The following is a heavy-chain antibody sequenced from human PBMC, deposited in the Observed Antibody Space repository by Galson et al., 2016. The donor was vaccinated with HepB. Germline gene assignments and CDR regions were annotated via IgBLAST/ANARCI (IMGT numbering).Heavy chain of an antibody. D-gene: IGHD2-2*01. Sequence: CAISGDSVSSNDAIWNWIRQSPSRGLEWLGRTYYRSKWYNHYAVSVKSRITIDPDTSRNQISLQLNSVTPEDTAVYYCARDTSTWDGLGTEYFNHWGQGTLVTVSS. CDR3: ARDTSTWDGLGTEYFNH. CDR2: TYYRSKWYN. CDR1: GDSVSSNDAI. J-gene: IGHJ1*01. V-gene: IGHV6-1*01.